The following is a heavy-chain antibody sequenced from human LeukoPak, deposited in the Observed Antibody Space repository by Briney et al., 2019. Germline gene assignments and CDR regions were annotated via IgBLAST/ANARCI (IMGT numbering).Heavy chain of an antibody. CDR2: TSSGGHT. CDR1: GDSISNCY. CDR3: ARDQRSLYDF. J-gene: IGHJ4*02. D-gene: IGHD1-26*01. V-gene: IGHV4-39*07. Sequence: SETLSLTCTVSGDSISNCYWGWIRQPPGEGLEWIASTSSGGHTFNNPSLKSRVTISIDTSKNQFSLKLASVTAADTAIYYCARDQRSLYDFWGQGSLVTVSS.